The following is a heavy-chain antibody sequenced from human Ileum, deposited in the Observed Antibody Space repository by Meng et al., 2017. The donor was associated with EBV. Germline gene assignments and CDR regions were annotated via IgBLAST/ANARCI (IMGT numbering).Heavy chain of an antibody. D-gene: IGHD3-22*01. CDR3: ARESYSDSSGYYSLDY. J-gene: IGHJ4*02. Sequence: QLPGSGPGLVKPLGTLSLTRAVSGGSISSSNWWSWVRQAPGKGLEWIGEIHHTESTNYNPSLKSRVTISVDKSKNQFSLKLSSVTAADTAVYYCARESYSDSSGYYSLDYWGQGSLVTVSS. V-gene: IGHV4-4*02. CDR2: IHHTEST. CDR1: GGSISSSNW.